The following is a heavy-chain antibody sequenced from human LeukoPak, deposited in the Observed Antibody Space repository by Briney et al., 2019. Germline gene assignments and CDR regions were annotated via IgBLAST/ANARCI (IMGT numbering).Heavy chain of an antibody. Sequence: SETLSLTCAVYGGSFSGYYWSWIRQPPGKGLEWIGEINHSGSTNYNPSLKSRVTISVDTSKNQFSLKLSSVTAADTAVYYCVAYNYYYYYMDVWGKGTTVTISS. CDR2: INHSGST. V-gene: IGHV4-34*01. D-gene: IGHD1-14*01. J-gene: IGHJ6*03. CDR1: GGSFSGYY. CDR3: VAYNYYYYYMDV.